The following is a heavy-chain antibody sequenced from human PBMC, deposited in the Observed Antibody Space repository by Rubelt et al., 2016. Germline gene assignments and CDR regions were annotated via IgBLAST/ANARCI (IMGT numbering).Heavy chain of an antibody. CDR3: ARLGDWGLPDAFDI. CDR1: GGSISSSNYY. CDR2: IYYSGST. Sequence: QLQLQESGPGLVKPSETLSLTCTVSGGSISSSNYYWGWVRQPPGKGLEWIGSIYYSGSTYYNPSLKSRVTISVDTSKNQFSLKLSAVTAADTAVYYCARLGDWGLPDAFDIWGQGTMVTVSS. D-gene: IGHD7-27*01. V-gene: IGHV4-39*07. J-gene: IGHJ3*02.